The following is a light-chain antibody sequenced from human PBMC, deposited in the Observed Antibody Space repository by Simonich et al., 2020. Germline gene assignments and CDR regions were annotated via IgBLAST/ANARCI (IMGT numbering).Light chain of an antibody. Sequence: QSVLTQPPSVSAAPGQKVTISCSGSSSNIGNNYVSWYQQLPGTAPKLLIYDTNKLPSVIPDRFSDSKSGTSATLGITGRQTGDEADYYCGTWDSSLSAGVFGGGTKLTVL. CDR1: SSNIGNNY. V-gene: IGLV1-51*01. CDR3: GTWDSSLSAGV. CDR2: DTN. J-gene: IGLJ3*02.